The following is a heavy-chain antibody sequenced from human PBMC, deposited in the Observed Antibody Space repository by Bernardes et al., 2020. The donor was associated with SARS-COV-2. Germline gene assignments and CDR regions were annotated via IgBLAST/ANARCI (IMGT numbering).Heavy chain of an antibody. J-gene: IGHJ6*02. CDR3: ARGGCSNNCQGPLYGMDV. V-gene: IGHV3-74*01. Sequence: GSLILPFPSSGFTCSGYWMHRVLQAPGKGLVCVSRINSDVRSTRYLDPVKRRFTIPRDNAKNTVYLQMNSLRAEDTAVYYCARGGCSNNCQGPLYGMDVWGQGTTVTVSS. CDR1: GFTCSGYW. D-gene: IGHD2-2*01. CDR2: INSDVRST.